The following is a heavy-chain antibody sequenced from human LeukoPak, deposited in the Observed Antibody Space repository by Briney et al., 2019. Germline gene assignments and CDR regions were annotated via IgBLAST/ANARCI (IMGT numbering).Heavy chain of an antibody. Sequence: ASVKVSCKASGGTFSSYAISWVRQAPGQGLEWMGRIIPILGIANYAQKFQGRVTITADKSTSAAYMELSSLRSEDTAVYYCARALWFGKKEYPETDYWGQGTLVTVSS. CDR3: ARALWFGKKEYPETDY. V-gene: IGHV1-69*04. D-gene: IGHD3-10*01. J-gene: IGHJ4*02. CDR1: GGTFSSYA. CDR2: IIPILGIA.